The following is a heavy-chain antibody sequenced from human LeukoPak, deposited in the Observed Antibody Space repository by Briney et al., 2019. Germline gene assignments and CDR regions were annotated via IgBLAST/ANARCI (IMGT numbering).Heavy chain of an antibody. CDR1: GFTFSSYW. Sequence: QPGGSLRLSCAASGFTFSSYWMSWVRQAPGKGLEWVANIKQDGSEKYYVDSVKGRFTISRDNAKNSLYLQMNSLRAEDTAVYYRAREMGGLGVVVPAAFYEFDYWGRGTLVTVSS. CDR3: AREMGGLGVVVPAAFYEFDY. J-gene: IGHJ4*02. D-gene: IGHD2-2*01. CDR2: IKQDGSEK. V-gene: IGHV3-7*03.